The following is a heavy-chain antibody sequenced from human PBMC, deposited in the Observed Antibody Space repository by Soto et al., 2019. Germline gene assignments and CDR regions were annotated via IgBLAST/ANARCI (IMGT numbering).Heavy chain of an antibody. CDR2: IDHSGAT. D-gene: IGHD3-16*01. Sequence: QVQLQESGPGLVKPSGTLSLTCAVSGDSRNNNNWWSWVRQSPRKGLAWIAKIDHSGATNYNPSLQSRVTISIDKSEKQFSLKLNSVTAADTAVYYCARAGLGVAFASWGQGALVTVSS. CDR3: ARAGLGVAFAS. V-gene: IGHV4-4*02. J-gene: IGHJ5*01. CDR1: GDSRNNNNW.